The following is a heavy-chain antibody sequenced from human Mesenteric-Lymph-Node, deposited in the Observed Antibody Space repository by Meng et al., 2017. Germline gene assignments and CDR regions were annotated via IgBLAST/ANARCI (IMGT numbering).Heavy chain of an antibody. Sequence: GESLKISCAASGFTFSSYWMYWVRRAPGKGLEWVASIKGDGSEKYYPDSVKGRFTSSRDNAKNSLYLQMDSLRVEDTAVYYCVRDRGYYNFDFWGQGTLVTVSS. V-gene: IGHV3-7*01. CDR2: IKGDGSEK. D-gene: IGHD1-26*01. J-gene: IGHJ4*02. CDR1: GFTFSSYW. CDR3: VRDRGYYNFDF.